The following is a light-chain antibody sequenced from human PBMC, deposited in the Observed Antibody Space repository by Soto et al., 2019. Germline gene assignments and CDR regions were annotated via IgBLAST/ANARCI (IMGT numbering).Light chain of an antibody. J-gene: IGKJ2*01. CDR1: HNIRSNQ. CDR2: AAS. V-gene: IGKV3-20*01. Sequence: EIVLTQSPGTLSLSPGERATLSCRASHNIRSNQLAWYQHKPGQAPRLLINAASSRATGIPDRFSGSVSGTDFTLTISRLEPEDFAVYYCQQYGDSTYTFGQGTELEIK. CDR3: QQYGDSTYT.